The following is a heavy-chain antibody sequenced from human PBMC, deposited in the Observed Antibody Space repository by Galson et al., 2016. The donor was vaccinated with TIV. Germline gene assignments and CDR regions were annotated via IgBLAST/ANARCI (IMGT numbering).Heavy chain of an antibody. J-gene: IGHJ4*02. CDR1: GFSFSIYN. V-gene: IGHV3-48*01. D-gene: IGHD5-24*01. CDR3: AREGRDGYNPYFDS. CDR2: ISTTSTLI. Sequence: SLRLFCAASGFSFSIYNMNWVRQAPGKGLEWISYISTTSTLIYYADSVRGRFTISRDNAKNSLYLQMNSLRAEDTAVYYCAREGRDGYNPYFDSWGQGTLVTVSS.